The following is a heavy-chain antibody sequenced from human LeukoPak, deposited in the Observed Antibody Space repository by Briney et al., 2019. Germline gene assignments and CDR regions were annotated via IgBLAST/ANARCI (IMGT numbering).Heavy chain of an antibody. J-gene: IGHJ4*02. Sequence: SETLSLTCAVHGGSFSGYYWSWIRQPPGKGLEWIGEINHSGSTNYNPSLKSRVTISVDTSKNQFSLKLSSVTAADTAVYYCARGRGWSLFDYWGQGTLVTVSS. CDR1: GGSFSGYY. CDR2: INHSGST. V-gene: IGHV4-34*01. CDR3: ARGRGWSLFDY. D-gene: IGHD6-19*01.